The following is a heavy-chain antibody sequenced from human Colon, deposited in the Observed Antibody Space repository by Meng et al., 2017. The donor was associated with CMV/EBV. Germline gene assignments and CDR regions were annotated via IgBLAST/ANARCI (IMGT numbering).Heavy chain of an antibody. D-gene: IGHD6-6*01. J-gene: IGHJ4*02. CDR2: VSHSGTT. V-gene: IGHV4-34*01. Sequence: VDVRQRGQVMFNPSEPLSLTCPDYVDSISSSWNGLRQSPEKGLEWIGEVSHSGTTYFNPALQNRLTLSADPSIKSFSLRLSSVTAADAAVYYCARGWVRDRSSLHFDIWGQGTLVTVSS. CDR3: ARGWVRDRSSLHFDI. CDR1: VDSISSS.